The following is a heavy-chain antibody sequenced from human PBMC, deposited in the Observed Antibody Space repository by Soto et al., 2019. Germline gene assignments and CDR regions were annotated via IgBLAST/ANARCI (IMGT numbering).Heavy chain of an antibody. J-gene: IGHJ3*02. D-gene: IGHD3-9*01. CDR2: INHSGST. CDR3: ARAYYDILTHSDAFDI. CDR1: GGSFSGYY. V-gene: IGHV4-34*01. Sequence: SETLSLTCAVYGGSFSGYYWSWIRQPPGKGLEWIGEINHSGSTNYNPSLKSRVTISVDTSKNQFSLKMSSVTAADTAVYYCARAYYDILTHSDAFDIWGQGTMVTVSS.